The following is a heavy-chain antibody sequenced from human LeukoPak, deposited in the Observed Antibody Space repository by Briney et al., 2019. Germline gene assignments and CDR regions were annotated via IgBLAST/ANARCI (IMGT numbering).Heavy chain of an antibody. Sequence: SVKVSCKASGYTFTSYGISWVRQAPGQGLEWMGGIIPIFGTANYAQKFQGRVTITADESTSTAYMELSSLRSEDTAVYYCARRGGYDSSGYYFDYWGQGTLVTVSS. V-gene: IGHV1-69*13. CDR1: GYTFTSYG. J-gene: IGHJ4*02. CDR2: IIPIFGTA. D-gene: IGHD3-22*01. CDR3: ARRGGYDSSGYYFDY.